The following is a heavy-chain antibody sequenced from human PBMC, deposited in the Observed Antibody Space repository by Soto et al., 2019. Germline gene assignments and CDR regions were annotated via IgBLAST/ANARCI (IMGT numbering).Heavy chain of an antibody. D-gene: IGHD3-16*01. CDR1: GFTFSSYA. V-gene: IGHV3-30-3*01. J-gene: IGHJ4*02. Sequence: QVQLVESGGGVVQPGRSLRLSCAASGFTFSSYAMHWVRRAPGKGLEWMAVMSYDGSNKYYADSVKGRFTISRDNSKDTLYLQMNSLGPEDTALYCGARGGGAYWGQGTLVIVSS. CDR3: ARGGGAY. CDR2: MSYDGSNK.